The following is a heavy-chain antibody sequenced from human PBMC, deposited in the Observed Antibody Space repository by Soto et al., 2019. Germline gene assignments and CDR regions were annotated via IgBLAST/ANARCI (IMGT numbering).Heavy chain of an antibody. D-gene: IGHD1-26*01. J-gene: IGHJ4*02. V-gene: IGHV3-72*01. CDR3: ARDTGGSYDY. CDR1: GFTFSDYY. CDR2: TRNKANSYNT. Sequence: EVQLVESGGGLVQPGGSLRLSCAASGFTFSDYYMDWVRQVPGKGLEWLGRTRNKANSYNTEYVASVKGRFIISRDGSKDSMYVQMNSLKTEDTAVYYCARDTGGSYDYWGQGVLVTVSS.